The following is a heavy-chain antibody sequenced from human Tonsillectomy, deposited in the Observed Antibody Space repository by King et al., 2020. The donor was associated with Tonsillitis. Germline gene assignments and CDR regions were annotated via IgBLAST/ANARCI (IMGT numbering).Heavy chain of an antibody. D-gene: IGHD3-3*01. J-gene: IGHJ4*02. Sequence: LQLQESGPGLVKPSETLSLTCTVSGGSISSSSYYWGWIRQPPRKGLEWIGSIYYSGSTYYNPSLKSRVTISVDTSKNQFSLKLSSVTAADTAVYYCAGSGVLDYDFWSGYRYYFDYWGQGTLVTVSS. V-gene: IGHV4-39*01. CDR3: AGSGVLDYDFWSGYRYYFDY. CDR1: GGSISSSSYY. CDR2: IYYSGST.